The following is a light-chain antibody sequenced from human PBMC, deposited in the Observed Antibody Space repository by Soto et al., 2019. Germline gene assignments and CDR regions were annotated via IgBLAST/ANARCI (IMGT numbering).Light chain of an antibody. V-gene: IGKV3-15*01. CDR3: QHYNNWPPGAT. Sequence: EIVLRQSPGTLSLSPGERATLSFRASQSVSSSYLAWYQQKPGQAPRLLFYGASTRATGIPARFSGSESGTEFTLTISSLQSEDFAVYYCQHYNNWPPGATFGQGTKVDI. CDR1: QSVSSSY. J-gene: IGKJ1*01. CDR2: GAS.